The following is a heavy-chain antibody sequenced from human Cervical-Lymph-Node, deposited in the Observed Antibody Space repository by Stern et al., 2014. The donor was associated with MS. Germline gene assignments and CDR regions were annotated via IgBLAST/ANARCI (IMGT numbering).Heavy chain of an antibody. D-gene: IGHD3-16*01. V-gene: IGHV5-51*03. J-gene: IGHJ6*02. CDR1: GYTFIAQR. Sequence: VQLLESGGEVKQPGGSLKISCAGFGYTFIAQRIRWVRQVPGKGLEYMGIIHPGGSDTRYASSVQGLITLSVDRSISTAFLLWSSLKASDTGIYYCASAGTGGSFFWGQGTTVTVSS. CDR2: IHPGGSDT. CDR3: ASAGTGGSFF.